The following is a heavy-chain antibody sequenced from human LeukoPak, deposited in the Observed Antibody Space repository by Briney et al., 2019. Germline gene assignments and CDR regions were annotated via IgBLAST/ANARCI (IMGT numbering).Heavy chain of an antibody. D-gene: IGHD3-10*01. CDR2: ISYDGSNK. V-gene: IGHV3-30*03. CDR3: ATASFGGGMDV. CDR1: GFTFSSYG. J-gene: IGHJ6*02. Sequence: PGRSLRLSCAASGFTFSSYGMHWVRQAPGKGLEWVAVISYDGSNKYYADSVKGRFTISRDNSKNTLYLQMNSLRAEDTAVYYCATASFGGGMDVWGQGTTVTVSS.